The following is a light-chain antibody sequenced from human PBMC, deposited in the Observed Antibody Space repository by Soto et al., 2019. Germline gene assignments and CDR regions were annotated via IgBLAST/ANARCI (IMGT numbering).Light chain of an antibody. J-gene: IGLJ2*01. Sequence: QSVVTQPPSVSATPGQRVTISCSGTYSNIGSNTVAWYQRLPGTAPKLLIFSNNERHSGVPDRFSGSKSGSSASLAISGLQSEDEADYYCAAWDDSLNSPRMLFGGGTKVTVL. CDR2: SNN. CDR1: YSNIGSNT. CDR3: AAWDDSLNSPRML. V-gene: IGLV1-44*01.